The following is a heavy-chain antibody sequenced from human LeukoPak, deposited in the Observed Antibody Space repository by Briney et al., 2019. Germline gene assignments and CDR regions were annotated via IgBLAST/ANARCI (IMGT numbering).Heavy chain of an antibody. D-gene: IGHD3-16*02. V-gene: IGHV3-11*04. CDR1: GFTFSDYY. Sequence: GGSLRLSCATSGFTFSDYYMSWIRQAPGKGLEWVSYISSSGSPIYYADSVKGRFTISRDNAKNSLFLQMNSLRAGDTAVYYCARGSFLITFGGFIGWGQGTLVTVSS. J-gene: IGHJ4*02. CDR2: ISSSGSPI. CDR3: ARGSFLITFGGFIG.